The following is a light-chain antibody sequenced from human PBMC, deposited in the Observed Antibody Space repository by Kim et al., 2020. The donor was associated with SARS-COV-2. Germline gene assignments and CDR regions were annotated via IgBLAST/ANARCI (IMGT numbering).Light chain of an antibody. CDR3: QSRDSGGNVV. CDR2: GRN. CDR1: SLRSYY. Sequence: SSELTQDSAVSVALGQTVRITCQGDSLRSYYATWYQQKPRQAPLLVIFGRNNRPSGIPDRFSGSNSGNTASLTISGAQAEDEADFYCQSRDSGGNVVFGGGTQLTVL. V-gene: IGLV3-19*01. J-gene: IGLJ2*01.